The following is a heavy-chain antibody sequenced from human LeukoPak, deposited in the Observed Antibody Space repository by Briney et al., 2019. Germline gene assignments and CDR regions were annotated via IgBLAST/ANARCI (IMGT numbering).Heavy chain of an antibody. D-gene: IGHD3-16*01. CDR1: GGAISSSYS. V-gene: IGHV4-39*01. Sequence: SETLSLTCSVSGGAISSSYSWGWIRQPPGKGLEWIGTIYYSGSTNYNPSLKSRVTISVDTSNKQFSLKLSSVTAADTAVYYCARHGGGVARALDYWGRGNLVSVSS. J-gene: IGHJ4*02. CDR2: IYYSGST. CDR3: ARHGGGVARALDY.